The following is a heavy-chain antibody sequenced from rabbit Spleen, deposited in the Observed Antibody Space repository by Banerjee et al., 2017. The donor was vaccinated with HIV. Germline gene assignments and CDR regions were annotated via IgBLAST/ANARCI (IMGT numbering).Heavy chain of an antibody. J-gene: IGHJ4*01. V-gene: IGHV1S45*01. CDR1: GFSFGDRDV. D-gene: IGHD4-1*01. CDR3: AREVAGVIGWNFYL. Sequence: QEQLEESGGGLVKPKGSLTLTCKASGFSFGDRDVMCWVRQDPGKGLEWIACINTATGKGVYASCAKGRFTISKTSSTTVTLQMTSLTAADTATHFCAREVAGVIGWNFYLWGQGTLVTVS. CDR2: INTATGKG.